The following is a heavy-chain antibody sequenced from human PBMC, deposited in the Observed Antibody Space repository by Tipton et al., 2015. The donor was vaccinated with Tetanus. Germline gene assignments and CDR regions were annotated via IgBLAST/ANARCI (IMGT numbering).Heavy chain of an antibody. V-gene: IGHV4-39*01. J-gene: IGHJ6*02. CDR3: VTNGGSVNYGLDV. CDR1: GGSISSPSYY. D-gene: IGHD7-27*01. CDR2: VYYSGTT. Sequence: TLSLTCTVSGGSISSPSYYWGWIRQPPGKGLEWIGSVYYSGTTYYNPSLRNRLTVSRDTSKNQFSLNRKSGTAADTAVYYCVTNGGSVNYGLDVWGQGTTVTVSS.